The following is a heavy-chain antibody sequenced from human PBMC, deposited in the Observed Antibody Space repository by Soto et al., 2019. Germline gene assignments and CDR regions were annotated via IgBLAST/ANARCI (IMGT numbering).Heavy chain of an antibody. CDR1: GFTVSSNY. Sequence: EVQLVESGGGLVQPGGSLRLSCAASGFTVSSNYMSWVRQAPGKGLEWVSVIYSGGSTYYADSVKGRFTISRDNSKTTLYLQMNSLRAEDTAVYYCARDRALTAYYYYYYMDVWGTGTTVTVSS. V-gene: IGHV3-66*01. CDR2: IYSGGST. CDR3: ARDRALTAYYYYYYMDV. J-gene: IGHJ6*03.